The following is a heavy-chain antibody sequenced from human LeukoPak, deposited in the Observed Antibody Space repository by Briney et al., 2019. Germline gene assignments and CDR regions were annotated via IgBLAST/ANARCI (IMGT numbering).Heavy chain of an antibody. D-gene: IGHD3-22*01. J-gene: IGHJ4*02. Sequence: GGSLRLSCAASGFTVSSNYMSWVRQAPGKGLEWVSVIYSGGSTYYADSVKGRFTISRDNSKNTLYLQMNSLRAEDTAVYYCARGFSDSSGSYWGQGTLVTVSS. CDR3: ARGFSDSSGSY. CDR1: GFTVSSNY. V-gene: IGHV3-66*01. CDR2: IYSGGST.